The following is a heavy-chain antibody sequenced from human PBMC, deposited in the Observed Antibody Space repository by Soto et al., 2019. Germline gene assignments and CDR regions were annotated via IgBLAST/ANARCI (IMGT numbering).Heavy chain of an antibody. CDR1: GYTFTSYY. Sequence: GASVKVSCKASGYTFTSYYMHWVRQAPGQGLEWMGIINPSGGSTSYAQKFQGRVTMTRDTSTSTVYMELSSLRSEDTAVYYCAREATYYDFWSGSSFGYWGQGTLVTV. J-gene: IGHJ4*02. D-gene: IGHD3-3*01. V-gene: IGHV1-46*01. CDR2: INPSGGST. CDR3: AREATYYDFWSGSSFGY.